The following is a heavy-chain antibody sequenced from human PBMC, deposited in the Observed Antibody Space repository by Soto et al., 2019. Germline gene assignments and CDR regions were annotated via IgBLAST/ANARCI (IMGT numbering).Heavy chain of an antibody. CDR3: PKQQWLRGGPTSTSGMDV. CDR1: GFTFSSYG. V-gene: IGHV3-30*18. Sequence: QVQLVESGGGVVQPGRSLRLSCAASGFTFSSYGMHWVRQAPGKGLEWVAVISYDGSNKYYADSVKGRFTISRDNSKNTLYLQMNSLTAEDTAVYYCPKQQWLRGGPTSTSGMDVWGQGTTVTVSS. J-gene: IGHJ6*02. D-gene: IGHD6-19*01. CDR2: ISYDGSNK.